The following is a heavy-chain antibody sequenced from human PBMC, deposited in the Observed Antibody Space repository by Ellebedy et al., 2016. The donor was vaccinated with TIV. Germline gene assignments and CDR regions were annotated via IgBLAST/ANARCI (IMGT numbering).Heavy chain of an antibody. V-gene: IGHV3-23*01. CDR2: ISGSGGST. CDR1: GFTFSNYA. J-gene: IGHJ6*02. Sequence: PGGSLRLSCAASGFTFSNYAMNWVRQAPGKGLEWVSAISGSGGSTYYADSVKGRFTISRDNSKNTLYLQMNSLRAEDTAVYYCAKDPGGYYYYGMDVWGQGTTVTVSS. D-gene: IGHD3-10*01. CDR3: AKDPGGYYYYGMDV.